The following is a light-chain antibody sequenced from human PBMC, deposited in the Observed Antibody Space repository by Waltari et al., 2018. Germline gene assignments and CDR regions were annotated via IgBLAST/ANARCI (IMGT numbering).Light chain of an antibody. J-gene: IGKJ1*01. V-gene: IGKV3-20*01. CDR2: DAS. CDR1: QGVGRA. CDR3: QMYVRLPVT. Sequence: SWRASQGVGRALAWYQQKPGQAPRLLIYDASSRATGISDKFSGSGSGTDFSLTISRVEPEDFTVYFCQMYVRLPVTFGQGTKVEVK.